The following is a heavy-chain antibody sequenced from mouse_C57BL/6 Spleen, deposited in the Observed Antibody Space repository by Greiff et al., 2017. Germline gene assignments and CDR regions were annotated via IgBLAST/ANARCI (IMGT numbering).Heavy chain of an antibody. CDR1: GYTFTDYE. V-gene: IGHV1-15*01. Sequence: QVQLKESGAELVRPGASVTLSCKASGYTFTDYEMHWVKQTPVHGLEWIGAIDPETGGTAYNQKFKGKAILTADKSSSTAYMELRSLTSEDSAVYYCTRGYGSSYDFDYWGQGTTLTVSS. CDR2: IDPETGGT. J-gene: IGHJ2*01. D-gene: IGHD1-1*01. CDR3: TRGYGSSYDFDY.